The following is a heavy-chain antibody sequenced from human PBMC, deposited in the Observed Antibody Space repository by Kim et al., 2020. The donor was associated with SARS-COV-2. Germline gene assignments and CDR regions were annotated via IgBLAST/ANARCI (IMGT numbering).Heavy chain of an antibody. Sequence: AAVKVSCKASGYTFTSYTLHWVRQAPGQGLEWMGWINVGYGNTRYLQKFQGRVTITRDTSSSTAYMELSSLRSEDTAVYYCARDGTTRNVGYYFDFCGQG. CDR1: GYTFTSYT. V-gene: IGHV1-3*01. CDR2: INVGYGNT. J-gene: IGHJ4*02. CDR3: ARDGTTRNVGYYFDF. D-gene: IGHD1-1*01.